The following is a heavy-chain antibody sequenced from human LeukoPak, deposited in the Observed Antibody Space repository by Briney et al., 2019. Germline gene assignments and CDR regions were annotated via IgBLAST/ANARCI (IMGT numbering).Heavy chain of an antibody. J-gene: IGHJ4*02. CDR1: GYTLTGYY. D-gene: IGHD5-24*01. CDR2: INPNSGGT. V-gene: IGHV1-2*02. CDR3: ARDGTGVYNLVQY. Sequence: ASVKVSCKASGYTLTGYYMHWVRQAPGQGLEWMGWINPNSGGTNCAQKFQGRVTMTRDTSISAVYMELSRLRSDDTAVYYCARDGTGVYNLVQYWGQGTLVTVSS.